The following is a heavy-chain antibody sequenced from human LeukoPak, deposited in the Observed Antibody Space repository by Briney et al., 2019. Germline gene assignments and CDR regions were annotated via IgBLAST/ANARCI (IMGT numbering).Heavy chain of an antibody. Sequence: SETLSLTCTVSGGSISSYYWSWIRQPPGKGLEWIGYIYYSGSTNYNPSLKSRVTISVDTSKNQFSLKLSSVTAADTAVYYCARDQAHYYDSSGYLDYWGQGTLVTVSS. CDR1: GGSISSYY. V-gene: IGHV4-59*01. CDR2: IYYSGST. D-gene: IGHD3-22*01. J-gene: IGHJ4*02. CDR3: ARDQAHYYDSSGYLDY.